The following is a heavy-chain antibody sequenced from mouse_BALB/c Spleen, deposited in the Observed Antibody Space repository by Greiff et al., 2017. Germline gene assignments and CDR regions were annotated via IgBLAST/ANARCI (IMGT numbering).Heavy chain of an antibody. Sequence: EVKVVESGGGLVQPGGSRKLSCAASGFTFSSFGMHWVRQGPEKGLEWVAYISSGSSTIYYADTVKGRFTISRDNPKNTLFLQMTSLRSEDTAMYYCARRGYDVGWYFDVWGAGTTVTVSS. D-gene: IGHD2-14*01. CDR2: ISSGSSTI. CDR3: ARRGYDVGWYFDV. CDR1: GFTFSSFG. V-gene: IGHV5-17*02. J-gene: IGHJ1*01.